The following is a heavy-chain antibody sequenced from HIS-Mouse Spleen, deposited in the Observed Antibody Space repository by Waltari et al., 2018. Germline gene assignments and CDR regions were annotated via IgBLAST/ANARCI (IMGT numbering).Heavy chain of an antibody. CDR2: ISYDGSNK. Sequence: QVQLVESGGGVVQPGRSLRLSCAASGFTFGSYGMHWARQAPGKGLEWVAVISYDGSNKYYADSVKGRFTISRDNSKNTLYLQMNSLRAEDTAVYYCAKDNSYGYNWFDPWGQGTLVTVSS. V-gene: IGHV3-30*18. CDR1: GFTFGSYG. D-gene: IGHD5-18*01. J-gene: IGHJ5*02. CDR3: AKDNSYGYNWFDP.